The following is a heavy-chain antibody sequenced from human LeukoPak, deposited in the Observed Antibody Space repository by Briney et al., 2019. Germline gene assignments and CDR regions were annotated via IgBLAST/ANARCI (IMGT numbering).Heavy chain of an antibody. CDR3: SRSIPAGNRR. V-gene: IGHV3-11*01. CDR2: ISSSGSTI. J-gene: IGHJ4*02. D-gene: IGHD2-2*01. CDR1: GFAFSDYY. Sequence: GGSLRLSCAASGFAFSDYYMSWIRQAPGKGLEWVSYISSSGSTIDYADSVKGRFTISRDNAKNSLYLQMNSLRAEDTAVYYCSRSIPAGNRRWGQGTLVTVSS.